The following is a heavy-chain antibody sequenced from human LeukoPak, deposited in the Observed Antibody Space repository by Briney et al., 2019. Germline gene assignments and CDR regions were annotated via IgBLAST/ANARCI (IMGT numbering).Heavy chain of an antibody. V-gene: IGHV3-64*01. J-gene: IGHJ6*03. CDR3: AREIIGRMDV. CDR2: ISSNGGST. Sequence: GGSLRLSCAASGFTFSSYAMHWVRQAPGKGLEYVSAISSNGGSTYYANSVKGRFTISRDNSKHTLYLQMGSLRAEDMAVYYCAREIIGRMDVWGKGTTVTVSS. D-gene: IGHD3-10*01. CDR1: GFTFSSYA.